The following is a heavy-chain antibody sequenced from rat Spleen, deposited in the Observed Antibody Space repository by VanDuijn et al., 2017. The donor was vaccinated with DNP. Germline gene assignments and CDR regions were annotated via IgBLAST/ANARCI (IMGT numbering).Heavy chain of an antibody. J-gene: IGHJ4*01. CDR3: ARSPQWPWDYAMGA. Sequence: QVQLRESGPGLVQPSQTLSLACTVSGFSLTNHHVHWVRQPSGKGLEWIAAISNGGNPYYNSALKSRLSISRDTSKSQVLLKMNSLQTEDTATYFCARSPQWPWDYAMGAWGQGTSVTVSS. D-gene: IGHD3-3*01. CDR1: GFSLTNHH. CDR2: ISNGGNP. V-gene: IGHV2-6*01.